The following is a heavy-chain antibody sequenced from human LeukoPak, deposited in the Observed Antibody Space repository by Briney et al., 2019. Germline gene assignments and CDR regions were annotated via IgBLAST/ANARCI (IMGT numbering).Heavy chain of an antibody. D-gene: IGHD1-26*01. V-gene: IGHV3-48*01. CDR2: ITNSGNSK. J-gene: IGHJ4*02. CDR3: AKAIDEWELGPRY. Sequence: PGGSLRLSCAASEFTFSSYGMNWVRQAPGKGLEWVSYITNSGNSKSYADSVKGRFTISRDNSKNTLYLQMNSLRAEDTAVYYCAKAIDEWELGPRYWGQGTLVTVSS. CDR1: EFTFSSYG.